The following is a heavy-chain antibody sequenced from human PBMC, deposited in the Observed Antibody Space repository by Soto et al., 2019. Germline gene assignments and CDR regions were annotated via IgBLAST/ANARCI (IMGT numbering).Heavy chain of an antibody. CDR3: ARVPFGVGEWFDP. CDR2: IYNTGAT. D-gene: IGHD3-10*01. Sequence: QVQLQESGPGLVKPSQTLSLTCTVSGGSISSDGYYWSWIRQFPGKGLEWIGYIYNTGATYYNPSLKCRLTISFGPAKNQFSLKLTSVTAADTAVYYCARVPFGVGEWFDPWGQGTLVTVSS. CDR1: GGSISSDGYY. J-gene: IGHJ5*02. V-gene: IGHV4-31*03.